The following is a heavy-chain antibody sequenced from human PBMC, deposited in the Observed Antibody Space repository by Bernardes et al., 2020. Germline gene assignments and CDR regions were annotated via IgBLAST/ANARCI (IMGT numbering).Heavy chain of an antibody. V-gene: IGHV4-34*01. D-gene: IGHD3-3*01. Sequence: SETLSLTCAVYGGSFSGYYWSWIRQPPGKGLEWIGEINHSGSTNYNPSLKSRVTISVDTSKNQFSLKLSSVTAADTAVYYCARGQTYYDFWSGRGWFDPWGQGTLVTVSS. CDR1: GGSFSGYY. CDR2: INHSGST. CDR3: ARGQTYYDFWSGRGWFDP. J-gene: IGHJ5*02.